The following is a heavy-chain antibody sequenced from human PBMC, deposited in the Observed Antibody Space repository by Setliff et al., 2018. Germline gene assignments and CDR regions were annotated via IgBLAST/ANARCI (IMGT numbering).Heavy chain of an antibody. CDR2: IYTSGST. CDR1: GGSISSGSYY. D-gene: IGHD6-13*01. J-gene: IGHJ4*02. CDR3: ARGGWYSSSWYWYYDSSGYYLFDY. Sequence: PSETLSLTCTVSGGSISSGSYYWSWIRQPAGKGLEWIGRIYTSGSTNYNPSLXXXXXXXXXXXXXXXXXXXXXXXXXXXXXXXXARGGWYSSSWYWYYDSSGYYLFDYWGQGTLVTVSS. V-gene: IGHV4-61*02.